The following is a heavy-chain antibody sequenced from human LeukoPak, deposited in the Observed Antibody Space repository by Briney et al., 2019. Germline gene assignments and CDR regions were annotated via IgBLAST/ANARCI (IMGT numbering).Heavy chain of an antibody. CDR2: IYPSGST. CDR3: ARWLAARCFDL. Sequence: SETLSLTCTVSGGSISTYYWIWFRQPAGKRLEWIGRIYPSGSTNYNPSLKSRVTMSLDTSKNQFSLKLSSVTAADTAVYYCARWLAARCFDLWGRGTLVTVSS. CDR1: GGSISTYY. V-gene: IGHV4-4*07. J-gene: IGHJ2*01. D-gene: IGHD6-6*01.